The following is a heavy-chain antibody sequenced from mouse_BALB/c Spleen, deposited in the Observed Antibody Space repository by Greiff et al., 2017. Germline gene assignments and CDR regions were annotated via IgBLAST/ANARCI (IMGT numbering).Heavy chain of an antibody. CDR1: GFTFTDYY. CDR3: ARVGSYWYFDV. Sequence: VQLQQSGGGLVQPGGSLRLSCATSGFTFTDYYMSWVRQPPGKALEWLGFIRNKANGYTTEYSASVKGRFTISRDNSQSILYLQMNTLRAEDSATYYCARVGSYWYFDVWGAGTTVTVSS. CDR2: IRNKANGYTT. J-gene: IGHJ1*01. V-gene: IGHV7-3*02.